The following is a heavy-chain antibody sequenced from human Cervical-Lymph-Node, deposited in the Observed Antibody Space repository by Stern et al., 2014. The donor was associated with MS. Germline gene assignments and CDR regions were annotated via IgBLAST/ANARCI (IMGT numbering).Heavy chain of an antibody. CDR3: GAGSGSELEF. CDR2: IIPTRALA. J-gene: IGHJ4*02. CDR1: RGTFSSYS. V-gene: IGHV1-69*02. D-gene: IGHD3-10*01. Sequence: DQLVESGAEVKKPGSSVKVSCKASRGTFSSYSISWVRQAPGQGLEWMGWIIPTRALANYAQKFQGRVTITADKSTSTAYMELSSLRSEDTAVYYCGAGSGSELEFWGQGTLVTVSS.